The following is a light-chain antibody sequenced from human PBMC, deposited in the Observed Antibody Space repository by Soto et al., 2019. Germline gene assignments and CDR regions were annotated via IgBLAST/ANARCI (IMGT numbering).Light chain of an antibody. CDR2: KAS. Sequence: DIQMTQSPSTLSASVGDRVTLTCRASQSINNRLVWYQQKPGIAPKLLIYKASSLESGVPSRFSGSGSGTEFNFTISSLQPDDFATYYCQQYKTYPWTFGHGTKEEIK. CDR1: QSINNR. J-gene: IGKJ1*01. V-gene: IGKV1-5*03. CDR3: QQYKTYPWT.